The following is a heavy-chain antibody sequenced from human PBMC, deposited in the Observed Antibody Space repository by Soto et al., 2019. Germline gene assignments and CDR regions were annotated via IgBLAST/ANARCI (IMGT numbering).Heavy chain of an antibody. D-gene: IGHD3-22*01. CDR3: ATDPPRNYYDNNGPMGN. CDR2: ISYDGSNK. V-gene: IGHV3-30-3*01. CDR1: GFTFSSYA. J-gene: IGHJ4*02. Sequence: GGSLRLSCAASGFTFSSYAMHWVRQAPGKGLEWVAVISYDGSNKYYADSVKGRFTISRDNSKNTLYLQMNSLRAEDTAVYYCATDPPRNYYDNNGPMGNWGQGTLVTVSS.